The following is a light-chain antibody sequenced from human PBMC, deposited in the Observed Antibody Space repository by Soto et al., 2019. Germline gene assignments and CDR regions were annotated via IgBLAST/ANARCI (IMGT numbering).Light chain of an antibody. CDR3: SSYTSSSTRV. CDR2: DVS. V-gene: IGLV2-14*01. CDR1: SSDVGGYNY. Sequence: QSVLTQPASVSGSPGQSITISCTGTSSDVGGYNYVSWYQQHPGKAPKLMIYDVSNRPSGVSNRFSGSKSGNTVSLSISVLQAEDEADYYCSSYTSSSTRVFGTGTKVTVL. J-gene: IGLJ1*01.